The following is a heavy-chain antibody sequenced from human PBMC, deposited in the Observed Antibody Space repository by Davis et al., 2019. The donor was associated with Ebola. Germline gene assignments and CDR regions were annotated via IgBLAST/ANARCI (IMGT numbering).Heavy chain of an antibody. CDR1: GFVFRSYV. V-gene: IGHV3-23*01. CDR3: VRSSSSGEFDY. Sequence: GESLKISCAASGFVFRSYVMSWVRRAPGKGLEWVSTHGTSGDTYYADSVKGRFTISRDNSKNTLHLQMNSLRADDTAVYYCVRSSSSGEFDYWGQGTLVTVSS. D-gene: IGHD6-19*01. J-gene: IGHJ4*02. CDR2: HGTSGDT.